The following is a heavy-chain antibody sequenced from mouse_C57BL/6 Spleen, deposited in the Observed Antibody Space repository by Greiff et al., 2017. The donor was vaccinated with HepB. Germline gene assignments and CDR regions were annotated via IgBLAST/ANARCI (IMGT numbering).Heavy chain of an antibody. V-gene: IGHV1-64*01. CDR3: AIEGNYYGSSLDY. D-gene: IGHD1-1*01. CDR1: GYTFTSYW. Sequence: VQLQQPGAELVKPGASVKLSCKASGYTFTSYWMHWVKQRPGQGLEWIGMIHPNSGSTNYNEKFKSKATLTVDKSSSTAYMQLSSLTSEDSAVYYCAIEGNYYGSSLDYWGQGTTLTVSS. CDR2: IHPNSGST. J-gene: IGHJ2*01.